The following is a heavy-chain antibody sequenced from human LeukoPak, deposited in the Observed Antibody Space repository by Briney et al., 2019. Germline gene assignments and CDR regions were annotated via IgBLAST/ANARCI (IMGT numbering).Heavy chain of an antibody. CDR3: AKDRSKGSYGDDFDH. V-gene: IGHV3-30*18. Sequence: GGSLRLSCAASGFTFSSHDMHWVRQAPGKGLEWVAIISYDGGKKDYADSVKGRFTISRDNSQNTLYLQMNSLRAEDTAVYFCAKDRSKGSYGDDFDHRGQGTLVTVSS. J-gene: IGHJ4*02. D-gene: IGHD5-18*01. CDR1: GFTFSSHD. CDR2: ISYDGGKK.